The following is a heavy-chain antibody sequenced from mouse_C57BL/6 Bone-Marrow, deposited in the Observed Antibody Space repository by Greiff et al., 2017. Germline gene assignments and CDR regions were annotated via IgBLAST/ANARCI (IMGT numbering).Heavy chain of an antibody. D-gene: IGHD1-1*01. J-gene: IGHJ3*01. Sequence: QVQLKQSGAELVRPGASVTLSCKASGYTFTDYEMHWVKQTPVHGLEWIGAIDPETGGTAYNQKFKGKAILTADKSSSTAYMELRSLTSEDSAVYYCTPIYYYGSSYAFAYWGQGTLVTVSA. V-gene: IGHV1-15*01. CDR1: GYTFTDYE. CDR2: IDPETGGT. CDR3: TPIYYYGSSYAFAY.